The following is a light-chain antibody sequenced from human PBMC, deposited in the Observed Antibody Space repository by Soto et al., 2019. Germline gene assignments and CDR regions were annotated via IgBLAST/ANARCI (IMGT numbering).Light chain of an antibody. CDR2: TTS. CDR1: QSVSKS. J-gene: IGKJ2*01. V-gene: IGKV3-11*01. CDR3: QQYNIWPPYT. Sequence: EIVLTQSPATLSLSPGERATLSCRASQSVSKSLAWYQQKPGQAPRLLIYTTSNRVTGIPARFSGSGSRTDFTLTISSLEPEDFALYYCQQYNIWPPYTFGQGTKLEIK.